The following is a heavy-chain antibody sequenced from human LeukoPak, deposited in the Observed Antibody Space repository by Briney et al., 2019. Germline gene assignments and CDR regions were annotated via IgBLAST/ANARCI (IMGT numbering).Heavy chain of an antibody. V-gene: IGHV3-66*02. CDR2: IYSGGST. J-gene: IGHJ3*02. Sequence: GGSLRLSCAASGFTVSSNYMSWVRQAPGKGLEWVSVIYSGGSTYYADSVKGRFTISRDNSKNPLYLQMNSLRAEDTAVYYCARPFLEWLLSDAFDIWGQGTMVTVSS. CDR1: GFTVSSNY. CDR3: ARPFLEWLLSDAFDI. D-gene: IGHD3-3*01.